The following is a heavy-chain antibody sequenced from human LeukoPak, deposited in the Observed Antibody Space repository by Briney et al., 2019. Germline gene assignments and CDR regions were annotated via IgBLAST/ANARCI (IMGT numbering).Heavy chain of an antibody. CDR2: IYYSGST. CDR3: ARAPYGSGFDY. J-gene: IGHJ4*02. D-gene: IGHD3-10*01. V-gene: IGHV4-59*01. CDR1: GGSISSYY. Sequence: SGTLSLTCTVSGGSISSYYWSWIRQPPGKGLEWIGYIYYSGSTNYNPSLKSRVTISVDTSKNQFSLKLSSVTAADTAVYYCARAPYGSGFDYWGQGTLVTVSS.